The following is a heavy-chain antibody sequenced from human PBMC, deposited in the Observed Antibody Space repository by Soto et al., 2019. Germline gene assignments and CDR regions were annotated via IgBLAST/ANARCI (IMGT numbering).Heavy chain of an antibody. CDR2: LHWDDDK. CDR1: GLSLRTTGVG. V-gene: IGHV2-5*02. Sequence: QVTLKESGPTLVKPTQTLTLTCTVSGLSLRTTGVGVGWVRQPPGKALEWLALLHWDDDKRYSPSLRSRLTIAKDISEKQVVLTMTNMDTVDTATYYCVQSRCGGDCLEIYSSHAYNGLDVWGQGTTVTVSS. CDR3: VQSRCGGDCLEIYSSHAYNGLDV. D-gene: IGHD2-21*02. J-gene: IGHJ6*02.